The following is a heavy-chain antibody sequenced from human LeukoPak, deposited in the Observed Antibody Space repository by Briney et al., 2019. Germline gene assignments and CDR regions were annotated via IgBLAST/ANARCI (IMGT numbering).Heavy chain of an antibody. J-gene: IGHJ6*03. CDR1: GGSISSYY. CDR2: IYTSGST. Sequence: SETLSLTCTVSGGSISSYYWSWIRQPAGKGLEWIGRIYTSGSTNYNPSLKSRVTMSVDTSKNQFSLKLSPVTAADTAVYYCARGRIATRPYYYYMDVWGKGTTVTVSS. CDR3: ARGRIATRPYYYYMDV. V-gene: IGHV4-4*07. D-gene: IGHD2-15*01.